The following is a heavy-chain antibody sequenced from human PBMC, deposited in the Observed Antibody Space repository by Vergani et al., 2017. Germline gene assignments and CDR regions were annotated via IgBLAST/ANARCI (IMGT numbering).Heavy chain of an antibody. CDR2: IYHSGST. Sequence: VQLQESGPGLVKPSETLSLTCTVSGYSISSGYYWGWIRQPPGKGLEWIGSIYHSGSTYYNPSLKSRVTISVDTSQNQSSLKLSSVTAADTAVYYCARVKYYDILTGSRPGGFDPWGQGTLVTVSS. CDR1: GYSISSGYY. D-gene: IGHD3-9*01. V-gene: IGHV4-38-2*02. J-gene: IGHJ5*02. CDR3: ARVKYYDILTGSRPGGFDP.